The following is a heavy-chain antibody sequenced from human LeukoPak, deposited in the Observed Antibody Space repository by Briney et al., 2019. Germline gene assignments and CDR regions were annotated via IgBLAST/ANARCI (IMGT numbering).Heavy chain of an antibody. D-gene: IGHD6-13*01. CDR1: GYTFTSYD. V-gene: IGHV1-8*01. Sequence: ASVTVSCKASGYTFTSYDINWVRQTAGQGLEWMGWMNPNSGNTGYAQKFQGRVTMTRNTSISTAYMELSSLRSEDTAVYYCARDSSSADYWGQGTLVTVSS. J-gene: IGHJ4*02. CDR3: ARDSSSADY. CDR2: MNPNSGNT.